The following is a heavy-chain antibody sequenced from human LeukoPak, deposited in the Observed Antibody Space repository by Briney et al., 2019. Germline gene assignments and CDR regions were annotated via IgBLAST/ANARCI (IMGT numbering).Heavy chain of an antibody. Sequence: SETLSLTCSVSGGYISSYYWSWIRQPPGKGLEWIGYIYYSGSTNYNPSLKSRVTISVDTSKNQFSLKLSSVTAADTAVYYCARHYCSSTSCYRPWDAFDIWGQGTMVTVSS. J-gene: IGHJ3*02. V-gene: IGHV4-59*12. D-gene: IGHD2-2*01. CDR2: IYYSGST. CDR3: ARHYCSSTSCYRPWDAFDI. CDR1: GGYISSYY.